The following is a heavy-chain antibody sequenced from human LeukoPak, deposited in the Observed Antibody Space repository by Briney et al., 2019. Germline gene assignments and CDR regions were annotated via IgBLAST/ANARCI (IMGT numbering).Heavy chain of an antibody. CDR2: VSRSSSVT. Sequence: PGGSLRLSCAASGFSFSTYEMNWVRQAPGKGLEWISYVSRSSSVTHYADSMRGRFTISRDNSRSTLYLQMNSLRAEDTALYYCAKRPSYYDNSADGFDIWGQGTMVTVSS. CDR1: GFSFSTYE. CDR3: AKRPSYYDNSADGFDI. J-gene: IGHJ3*02. V-gene: IGHV3-48*01. D-gene: IGHD3-22*01.